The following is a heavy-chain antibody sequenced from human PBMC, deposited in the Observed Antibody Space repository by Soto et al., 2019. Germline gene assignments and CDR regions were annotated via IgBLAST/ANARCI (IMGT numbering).Heavy chain of an antibody. Sequence: GGSLRLSCAASGFTFSSYGMHWVRQAPGKGLEWVAVIWYDGSNKYYADSVKGRFTISRDNSKNTLYLQMNSLRAEDTAVYYCARSPPPLVDTAMTIYFDYWGQGTLVTVSS. CDR3: ARSPPPLVDTAMTIYFDY. V-gene: IGHV3-33*01. J-gene: IGHJ4*02. D-gene: IGHD5-18*01. CDR2: IWYDGSNK. CDR1: GFTFSSYG.